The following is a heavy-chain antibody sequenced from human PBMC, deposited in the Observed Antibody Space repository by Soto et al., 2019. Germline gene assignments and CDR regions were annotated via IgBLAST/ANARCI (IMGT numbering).Heavy chain of an antibody. J-gene: IGHJ4*02. CDR2: IRPAFRTA. Sequence: QVQLVQSGAEVKKPGSSVKVSCKASGGTFRSYAISWVRQAPGQGLEWMGGIRPAFRTANYAQKFQDRVTITPDDPTHTDHMELSSLRSEDKAVYYCARGVEVRYSYVFYFDVWGQGTRLTVSS. CDR1: GGTFRSYA. CDR3: ARGVEVRYSYVFYFDV. V-gene: IGHV1-69*05. D-gene: IGHD5-18*01.